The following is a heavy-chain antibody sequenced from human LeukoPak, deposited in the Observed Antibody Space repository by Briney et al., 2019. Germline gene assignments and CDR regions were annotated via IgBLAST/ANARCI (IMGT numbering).Heavy chain of an antibody. CDR3: ARDRSQIRLGELSLSNWFDP. Sequence: PSETLSLTCTVSGGSISSYYGTWIRQPPGKGLEWIGYLDYSGSTNYNPSLKSRVAISVDTSKNQFSLKLSSVTAADTAVYYCARDRSQIRLGELSLSNWFDPWGQGTLVTVSS. V-gene: IGHV4-59*12. CDR2: LDYSGST. J-gene: IGHJ5*02. CDR1: GGSISSYY. D-gene: IGHD3-16*02.